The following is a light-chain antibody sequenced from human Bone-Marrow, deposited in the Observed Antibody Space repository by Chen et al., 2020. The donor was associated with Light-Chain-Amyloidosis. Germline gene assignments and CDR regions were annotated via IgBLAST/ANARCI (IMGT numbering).Light chain of an antibody. V-gene: IGLV3-21*02. Sequence: SYVLTQPSSLSVATGQTATIACGGNNIGSTRVHWYQQTPGQAPLLVVYDDSDRPSGIPDRLCGSNSGKTATLTISRVEAGDEADYYCQVWDRSSDRPVFGGGTKLTVL. CDR3: QVWDRSSDRPV. CDR2: DDS. CDR1: NIGSTR. J-gene: IGLJ3*02.